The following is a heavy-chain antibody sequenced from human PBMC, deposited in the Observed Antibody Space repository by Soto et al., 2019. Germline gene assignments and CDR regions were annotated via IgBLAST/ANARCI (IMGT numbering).Heavy chain of an antibody. CDR3: ARGRGEIQGP. CDR2: INHSGST. D-gene: IGHD3-16*01. J-gene: IGHJ5*02. Sequence: SETLSLTCAVYGGSFSDNYWSWIRQPPGKGLKWLGEINHSGSTNHNPSLKSRVTILADTSKKQFSLKLSSVTAADTAVYYCARGRGEIQGPWGQGTLVTVSS. V-gene: IGHV4-34*01. CDR1: GGSFSDNY.